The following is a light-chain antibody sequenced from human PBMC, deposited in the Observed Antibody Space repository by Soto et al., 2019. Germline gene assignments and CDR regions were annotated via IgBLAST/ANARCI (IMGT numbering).Light chain of an antibody. Sequence: QSALTQPPSASGSPGQSVTISCTGTSSDVGGYNYVSWYQQHPGKAPKLMIYDVTKRPSGVPDRFSGSKSGNTASLTVSGLQDEDEADYYCSSYAGSNNIVVFGGGTKLTVL. CDR1: SSDVGGYNY. V-gene: IGLV2-8*01. CDR3: SSYAGSNNIVV. CDR2: DVT. J-gene: IGLJ2*01.